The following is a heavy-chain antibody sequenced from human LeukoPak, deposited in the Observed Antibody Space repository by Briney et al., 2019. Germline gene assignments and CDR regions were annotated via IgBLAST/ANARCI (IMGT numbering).Heavy chain of an antibody. V-gene: IGHV4-59*11. J-gene: IGHJ6*03. CDR1: GGSICGHY. CDR2: IYYSGST. D-gene: IGHD3-22*01. Sequence: SETLSLTCTVSGGSICGHYWSWIRQPPGKGLEWIGYIYYSGSTNYNPSLKSRVTISVDTSKNQFSLKLSSVTAADTAVYYCARTNYYDSSGYRYYYDYYYMDVWGKGTTVTVSS. CDR3: ARTNYYDSSGYRYYYDYYYMDV.